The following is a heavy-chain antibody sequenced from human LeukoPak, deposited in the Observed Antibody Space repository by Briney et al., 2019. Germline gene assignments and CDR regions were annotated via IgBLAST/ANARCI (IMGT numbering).Heavy chain of an antibody. V-gene: IGHV5-51*03. CDR3: AIVPAAMFTHLGFLNWFDP. CDR1: GDRFTSYW. Sequence: TPGESLKISCKGYGDRFTSYWIGWVRQMPGKGLEWMGIIYPGDSDTRYSPSFQGQVTISADKSISTAYLQWSSLKASDTAMYYCAIVPAAMFTHLGFLNWFDPWGQGTLVTVSS. CDR2: IYPGDSDT. J-gene: IGHJ5*02. D-gene: IGHD2-2*01.